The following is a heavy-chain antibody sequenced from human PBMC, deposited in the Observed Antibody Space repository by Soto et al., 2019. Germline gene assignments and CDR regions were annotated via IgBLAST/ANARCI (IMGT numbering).Heavy chain of an antibody. J-gene: IGHJ4*02. Sequence: SQTLSLTCAISGDSVSSNSAAWNWIRQSPSRGLEWLGRTYYRSKWYNDYAVSVKSRITINPDTSKNQFSLQLNSVTPEDTAVYYCARDSNDYCSSTSCYSVPSDVFDYWGQGTLVTVS. D-gene: IGHD2-2*01. CDR2: TYYRSKWYN. CDR3: ARDSNDYCSSTSCYSVPSDVFDY. CDR1: GDSVSSNSAA. V-gene: IGHV6-1*01.